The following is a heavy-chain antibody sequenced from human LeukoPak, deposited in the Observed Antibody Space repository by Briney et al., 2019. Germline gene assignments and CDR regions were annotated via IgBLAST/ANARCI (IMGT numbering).Heavy chain of an antibody. CDR2: IIPIFGTA. D-gene: IGHD3-10*01. Sequence: ASVKVSCKASGGTFSSYAISWVRQAPGQGLEWMGRIIPIFGTANYAQKFQGRVTITTDESTSTAYTELSSLRSEDTAVYYCARDDGLWFGEYRGFDYWGQGTLVTVSS. J-gene: IGHJ4*02. CDR1: GGTFSSYA. V-gene: IGHV1-69*05. CDR3: ARDDGLWFGEYRGFDY.